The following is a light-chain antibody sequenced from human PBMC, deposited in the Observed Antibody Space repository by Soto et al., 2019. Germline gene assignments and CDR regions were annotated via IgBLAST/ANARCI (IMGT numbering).Light chain of an antibody. Sequence: QSALTQPRSVSGSPGQSVTISCTGTSSDVGAYNYVSWYQHHPGKAPKLMIYDVSKRPSGVPDRFSGSKSGNTASLTISGLQAGDEADYYCCSYAGSYTHVFGTGTKVTVL. J-gene: IGLJ1*01. CDR2: DVS. V-gene: IGLV2-11*01. CDR3: CSYAGSYTHV. CDR1: SSDVGAYNY.